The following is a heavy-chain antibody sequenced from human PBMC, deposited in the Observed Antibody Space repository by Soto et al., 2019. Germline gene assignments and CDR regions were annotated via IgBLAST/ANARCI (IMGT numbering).Heavy chain of an antibody. D-gene: IGHD3-22*01. CDR2: IIPIFGTA. CDR1: GGTFSSCA. CDR3: ARPYYYDSSGIYGMDV. J-gene: IGHJ6*02. V-gene: IGHV1-69*13. Sequence: ASVKVSCKASGGTFSSCAISWVRQAPGQGLEWMGGIIPIFGTANYAQKFQGRVTITADESTSTAYMELSSLRSEDTAVYYCARPYYYDSSGIYGMDVWGQGTTVTVTS.